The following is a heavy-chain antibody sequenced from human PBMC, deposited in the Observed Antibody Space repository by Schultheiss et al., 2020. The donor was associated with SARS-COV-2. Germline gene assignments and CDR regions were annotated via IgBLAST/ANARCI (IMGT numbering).Heavy chain of an antibody. V-gene: IGHV3-69-1*01. Sequence: GGSLRLSCAASGFTFSDYYMNWVRQAPGKGLEWVSSISSSSTIYYADSVKGRFTISRDNSKNTLYLQMNSLRVEDTALYYCARDSAATSYNWFDPWGQGTLVTVSS. J-gene: IGHJ5*02. CDR1: GFTFSDYY. CDR2: ISSSSTI. CDR3: ARDSAATSYNWFDP. D-gene: IGHD6-13*01.